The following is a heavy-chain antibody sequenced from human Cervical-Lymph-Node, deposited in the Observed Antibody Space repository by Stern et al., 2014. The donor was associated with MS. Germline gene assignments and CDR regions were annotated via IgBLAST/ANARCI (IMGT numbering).Heavy chain of an antibody. CDR2: ISPNSGDT. J-gene: IGHJ3*02. D-gene: IGHD5-24*01. CDR1: GYTFTDNY. Sequence: QVQLVQSGAEVKKPGASVKVSCRTSGYTFTDNYMHWVRQAPGQGLEWMGRISPNSGDTSYAQKFQGRFTMTGDTSISTAYIELSRLRPDDTAVYYCARGLMGHDVFDIWGQGTMVTVSS. V-gene: IGHV1-2*06. CDR3: ARGLMGHDVFDI.